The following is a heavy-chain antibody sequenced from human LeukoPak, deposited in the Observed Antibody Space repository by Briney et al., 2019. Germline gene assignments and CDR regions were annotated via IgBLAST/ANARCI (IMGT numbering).Heavy chain of an antibody. CDR1: GFTFSSYW. CDR3: ASELEMATNTLDY. J-gene: IGHJ4*02. CDR2: IKQDGSEK. V-gene: IGHV3-7*01. D-gene: IGHD5-24*01. Sequence: GGSLRLSCAASGFTFSSYWMSWVRQAPGKGLEWVANIKQDGSEKYYVDSVKGRFTISRDNAKNSLYLQMNSLRAEDTAVYYCASELEMATNTLDYWGQGTLVTVSS.